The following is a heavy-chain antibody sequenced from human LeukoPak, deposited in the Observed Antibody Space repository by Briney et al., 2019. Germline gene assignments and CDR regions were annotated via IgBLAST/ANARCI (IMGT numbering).Heavy chain of an antibody. CDR2: ISYDGVNK. D-gene: IGHD6-19*01. CDR1: GFTFSSYS. V-gene: IGHV3-30*14. CDR3: ARSVAGPFDY. Sequence: GGSLRLSCAASGFTFSSYSMHWVRQAPGKGLNWVAFISYDGVNKYADSVKGRFTISRDNSKNTLYLQMNSLRAEDTAVYYCARSVAGPFDYWGQGTLVTVSS. J-gene: IGHJ4*02.